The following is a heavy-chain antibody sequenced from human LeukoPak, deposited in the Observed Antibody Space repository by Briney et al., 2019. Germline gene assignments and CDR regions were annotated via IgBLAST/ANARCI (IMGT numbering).Heavy chain of an antibody. V-gene: IGHV3-64D*09. J-gene: IGHJ3*02. CDR1: GFPFSSYA. CDR3: VKLQYDFWSAFEI. CDR2: ISDSGGST. Sequence: PGGSLRLSCSASGFPFSSYAMHWVRQAPGKGLEYVSAISDSGGSTYYADSVKGRFTISRDNSKNTLYLQMGSLRAEDTAVYYCVKLQYDFWSAFEIWGQGTMVTVSS. D-gene: IGHD3-3*01.